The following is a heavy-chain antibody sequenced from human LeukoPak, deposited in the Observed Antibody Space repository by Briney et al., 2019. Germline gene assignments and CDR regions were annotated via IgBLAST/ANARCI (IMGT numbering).Heavy chain of an antibody. Sequence: KASETLSLTCAVYGGSFSGYYWSWIRQPPGKGLEWIGEINHSGSTNYNPSLKSRVTISVDTSKNQFSLKLRSVTAADTAVSYCARGSGYSSGWYGARPHTWFAPWGQGTLVTVSS. D-gene: IGHD6-19*01. CDR2: INHSGST. CDR1: GGSFSGYY. V-gene: IGHV4-34*01. CDR3: ARGSGYSSGWYGARPHTWFAP. J-gene: IGHJ5*02.